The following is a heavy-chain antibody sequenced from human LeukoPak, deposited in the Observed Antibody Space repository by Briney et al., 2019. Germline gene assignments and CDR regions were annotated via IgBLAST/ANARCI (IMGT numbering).Heavy chain of an antibody. J-gene: IGHJ4*02. CDR3: ARDLNWGFDY. V-gene: IGHV3-48*02. D-gene: IGHD7-27*01. CDR2: ISSSSI. Sequence: HAGGSLRLSCEASGFIFSDYSMNWVRQAPGKGLEWVSYISSSSIQYADSVKGRFTISRDNAKNSLSLRMNSLRDDDTAVYYCARDLNWGFDYWGQGTLVTVSS. CDR1: GFIFSDYS.